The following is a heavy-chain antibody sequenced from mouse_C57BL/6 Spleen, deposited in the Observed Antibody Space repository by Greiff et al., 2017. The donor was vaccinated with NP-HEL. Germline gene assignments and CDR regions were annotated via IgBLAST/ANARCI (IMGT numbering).Heavy chain of an antibody. Sequence: VQLQESGPELVKPGASVKISCKASGYAFSSSWMNWVKQRPGKGLEWIGRIYPGDGDTNYNGKFKGKATLTADKSSSTAYMQLSSRTSEDSAVYFCARSGVSYCDYWGQGTTLSVSS. CDR2: IYPGDGDT. CDR3: ARSGVSYCDY. CDR1: GYAFSSSW. J-gene: IGHJ2*01. V-gene: IGHV1-82*01. D-gene: IGHD3-1*01.